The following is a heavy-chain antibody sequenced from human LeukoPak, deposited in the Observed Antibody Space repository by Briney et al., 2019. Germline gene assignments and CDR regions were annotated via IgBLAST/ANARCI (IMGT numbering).Heavy chain of an antibody. D-gene: IGHD4-17*01. Sequence: ASVKVSCKASGYTFTGYYMHWVRQAPGQGLEWMGWINPNSGGTNYAQKFQGRVTMTRDTSISTAYMELSRLRSDDTAVYYCARVRIGGDYVFWFDPWGQGTLVTVSS. CDR3: ARVRIGGDYVFWFDP. CDR1: GYTFTGYY. V-gene: IGHV1-2*02. J-gene: IGHJ5*02. CDR2: INPNSGGT.